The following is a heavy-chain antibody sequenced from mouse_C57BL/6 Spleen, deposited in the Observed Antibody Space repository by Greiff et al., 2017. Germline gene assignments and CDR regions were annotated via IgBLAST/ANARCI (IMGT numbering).Heavy chain of an antibody. CDR2: IDPETGGT. J-gene: IGHJ2*01. Sequence: VQLQQSGAELVRPGASVTLSCKASGYTFTDYEMHWVKQTPVHGLEWIGAIDPETGGTAYNQKFKGKAILTAAKSSSPAYMELRRLTSEDSAVYYCTRRGYYFDYWGQGTTLTVSS. V-gene: IGHV1-15*01. CDR3: TRRGYYFDY. CDR1: GYTFTDYE.